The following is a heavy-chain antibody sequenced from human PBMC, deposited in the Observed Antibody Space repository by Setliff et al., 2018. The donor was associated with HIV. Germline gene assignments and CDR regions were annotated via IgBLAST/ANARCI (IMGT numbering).Heavy chain of an antibody. V-gene: IGHV4-38-2*02. Sequence: PSETLSLTCTVSGYSISSGYYWGWIRQPPGKGLEWIGSIYHSGSTYYNPSLKSRVTISVDTSKNQFSLKLSSVTAADTAVYYCARSPPGIAVAGPLDYWGQGTLVTVTS. CDR1: GYSISSGYY. D-gene: IGHD6-19*01. CDR3: ARSPPGIAVAGPLDY. CDR2: IYHSGST. J-gene: IGHJ4*02.